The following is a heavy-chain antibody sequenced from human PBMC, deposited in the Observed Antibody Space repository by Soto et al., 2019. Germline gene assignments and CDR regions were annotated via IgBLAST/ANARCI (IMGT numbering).Heavy chain of an antibody. Sequence: PSETLSLTCTVSGGSVNSDTFYWSWIRQPPGRGLEWIGYIYYTGSTNYNPPLKSRVTISIDTSRNQFSLKLSSVTAADTAVYYCAREFSNSPEAFDSWGQGSLVTVSS. CDR3: AREFSNSPEAFDS. CDR1: GGSVNSDTFY. D-gene: IGHD6-6*01. J-gene: IGHJ4*02. CDR2: IYYTGST. V-gene: IGHV4-61*01.